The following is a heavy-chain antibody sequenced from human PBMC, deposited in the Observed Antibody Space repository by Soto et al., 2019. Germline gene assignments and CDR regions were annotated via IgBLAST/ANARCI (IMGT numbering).Heavy chain of an antibody. Sequence: GGSLRLSCAASGFTFSSYSMNWVRQAPGKGLEWVSYISSSSSTIYYADSVKGRFTISRDNAKNSLYLQMNSLRAEDTAVYYCARDLSSSSVAPGDPNAFDIWGQGTMVTVSS. CDR3: ARDLSSSSVAPGDPNAFDI. CDR2: ISSSSSTI. J-gene: IGHJ3*02. V-gene: IGHV3-48*01. D-gene: IGHD6-6*01. CDR1: GFTFSSYS.